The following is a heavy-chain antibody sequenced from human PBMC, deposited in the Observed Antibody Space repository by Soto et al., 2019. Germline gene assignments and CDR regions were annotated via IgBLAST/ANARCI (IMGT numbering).Heavy chain of an antibody. D-gene: IGHD4-4*01. CDR3: VRATTVTTFDY. Sequence: QVQLVQSGAEEKKPGASVKVSCKASGYSFTSYAMHWVRQAPGQRLEWMGWINAGNGNTKYSQKFQGRVTITRDTSASTAYMELSSLRSEDTAVYYCVRATTVTTFDYWGQGTLVTVSS. J-gene: IGHJ4*02. CDR2: INAGNGNT. CDR1: GYSFTSYA. V-gene: IGHV1-3*05.